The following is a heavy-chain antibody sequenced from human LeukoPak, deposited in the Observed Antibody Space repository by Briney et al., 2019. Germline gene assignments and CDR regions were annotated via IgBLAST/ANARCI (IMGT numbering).Heavy chain of an antibody. V-gene: IGHV6-1*01. D-gene: IGHD6-19*01. J-gene: IGHJ2*01. CDR1: GDSVSSNSAA. CDR3: ARDTAGAGTSRTKDWYFDL. CDR2: TYYRSKWYN. Sequence: SQTLSLTCAISGDSVSSNSAAWNWIRQSPSSGLEWLGRTYYRSKWYNDYAVSVKSRITINPDTSKNQFSLQLNSVTPEDTAVYYWARDTAGAGTSRTKDWYFDLGARGPLVTVSS.